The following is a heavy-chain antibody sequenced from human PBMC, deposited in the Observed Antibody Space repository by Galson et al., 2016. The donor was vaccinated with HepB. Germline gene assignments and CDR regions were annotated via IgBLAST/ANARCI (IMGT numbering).Heavy chain of an antibody. CDR1: GGSISSDHW. CDR2: ISHSGSA. CDR3: ARGLSVVATWYFDL. V-gene: IGHV4-4*02. D-gene: IGHD5-12*01. Sequence: ETLSLTCAVSGGSISSDHWWSWVRQPPGKGLEWIGEISHSGSANYNSSLKSRVTIAVDNSKNHFSLKLSSVTAADTAVYYCARGLSVVATWYFDLWGRGTLVTVFS. J-gene: IGHJ2*01.